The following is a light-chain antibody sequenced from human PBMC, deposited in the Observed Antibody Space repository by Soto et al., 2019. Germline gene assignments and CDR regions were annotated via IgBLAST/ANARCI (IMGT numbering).Light chain of an antibody. CDR3: CSYPGNSRV. CDR2: DVS. CDR1: SSDVGGYNH. V-gene: IGLV2-11*01. Sequence: QSALTQPRSVSGSPGLSVTISCTGTSSDVGGYNHVSWYQQHPGKAPKLMIYDVSQRPSGVPDRFSGSKSGNTASLTISGLQAEDEADYYCCSYPGNSRVFGGGTKLTVL. J-gene: IGLJ2*01.